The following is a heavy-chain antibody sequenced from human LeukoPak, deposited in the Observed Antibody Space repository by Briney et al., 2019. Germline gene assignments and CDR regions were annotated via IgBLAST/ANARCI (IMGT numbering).Heavy chain of an antibody. D-gene: IGHD1-26*01. J-gene: IGHJ3*02. V-gene: IGHV1-8*03. Sequence: ASVKVSCKASGYTFGSDDLNWVPQATGQGLEWMGWINPNNGNLGYAQKFQGRVTITRNTPISTAYMELSNLTSEDTAVYYCARSDHNSWNAFGIWGQGTMVTVSS. CDR3: ARSDHNSWNAFGI. CDR1: GYTFGSDD. CDR2: INPNNGNL.